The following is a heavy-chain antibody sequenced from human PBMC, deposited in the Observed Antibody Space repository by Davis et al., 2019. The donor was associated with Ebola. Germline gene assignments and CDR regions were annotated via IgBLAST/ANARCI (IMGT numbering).Heavy chain of an antibody. D-gene: IGHD2-2*01. Sequence: PGGSLRLSCAASGFTFSDYYTSGTPQAPGKGLERVSYISSSGSTIYYADSVKGRFTISRDNAKNSLYLEMNSLRAEDTAVYYCARTGRYCSSTRCYGDYWGQGTLVTVTS. CDR1: GFTFSDYY. J-gene: IGHJ4*02. V-gene: IGHV3-11*01. CDR2: ISSSGSTI. CDR3: ARTGRYCSSTRCYGDY.